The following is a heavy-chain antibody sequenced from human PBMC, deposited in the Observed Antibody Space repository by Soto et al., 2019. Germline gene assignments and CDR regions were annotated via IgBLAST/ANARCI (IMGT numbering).Heavy chain of an antibody. CDR2: IIPLHNTS. CDR3: GIWSNSNALCCRGMDV. V-gene: IGHV1-69*06. Sequence: QVQLLQSGAEVKKPGSSVKVSCKVSGGAFTNYSLNWVRHAPGQGLEWLGGIIPLHNTSNYSLKLLGRGSVTADISSNTVYMHLSGLTSDDTATYYWGIWSNSNALCCRGMDVWGQAATVTVSS. D-gene: IGHD1-20*01. CDR1: GGAFTNYS. J-gene: IGHJ6*02.